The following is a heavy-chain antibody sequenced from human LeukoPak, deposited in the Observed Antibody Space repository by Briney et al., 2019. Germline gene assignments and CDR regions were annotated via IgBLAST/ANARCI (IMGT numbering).Heavy chain of an antibody. CDR1: GFSFSSYW. CDR2: INSDGSST. D-gene: IGHD1-14*01. V-gene: IGHV3-74*01. J-gene: IGHJ4*02. Sequence: SGGSLRLSCAASGFSFSSYWMHWVRQAPGKGLVWVSRINSDGSSTSYADSVKGRFTISRDDAKNTLYLQINSLRAEDTAVYYCARAMTGEDYWGQGTLVTVSS. CDR3: ARAMTGEDY.